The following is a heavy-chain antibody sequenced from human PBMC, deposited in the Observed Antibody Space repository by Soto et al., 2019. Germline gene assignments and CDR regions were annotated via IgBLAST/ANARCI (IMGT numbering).Heavy chain of an antibody. CDR3: AKDSRDGYALGY. J-gene: IGHJ4*02. CDR2: ISGSGGGT. Sequence: EVQLLESGGGLVQPGGSLRLSCAASGFTFSNYAISWVRQAPGKRLEWVSTISGSGGGTYYADSVKGRFTISRDNSKNTLYLQMNSLRAEDTAVYYCAKDSRDGYALGYWGQGTLVTVSS. V-gene: IGHV3-23*01. CDR1: GFTFSNYA. D-gene: IGHD5-12*01.